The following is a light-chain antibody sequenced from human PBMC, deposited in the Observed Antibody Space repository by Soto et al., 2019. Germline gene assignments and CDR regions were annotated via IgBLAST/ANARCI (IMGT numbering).Light chain of an antibody. CDR2: GAT. Sequence: EIVLTQSPGTLSLSPGDRATLSCRAGQSVSGSALAWYQQKGGQAPRLLVCGATNRATGIPDRFSGSGSGADCTLTITRLEPEDFAVYYCHQYGNSPWTFGQGTKVE. J-gene: IGKJ1*01. V-gene: IGKV3-20*01. CDR3: HQYGNSPWT. CDR1: QSVSGSA.